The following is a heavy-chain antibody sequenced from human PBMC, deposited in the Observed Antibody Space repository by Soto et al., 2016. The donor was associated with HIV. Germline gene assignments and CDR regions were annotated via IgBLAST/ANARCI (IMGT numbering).Heavy chain of an antibody. V-gene: IGHV3-73*01. Sequence: EVQLVESGGGLVQPGGSLKLSCAVSGFIFSDCAIRWVRQASGKGLEWVGVVRTKAANTATEYAASVKGRFTISRDDSENTAYLQMNNLKTEDTAMYYCTRDSGTYNWLDPWGQGTLVTVSS. CDR1: GFIFSDCA. D-gene: IGHD1-26*01. CDR2: VRTKAANTAT. J-gene: IGHJ5*02. CDR3: TRDSGTYNWLDP.